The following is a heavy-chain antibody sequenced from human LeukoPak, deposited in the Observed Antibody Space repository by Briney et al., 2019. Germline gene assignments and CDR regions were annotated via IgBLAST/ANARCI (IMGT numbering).Heavy chain of an antibody. D-gene: IGHD4-17*01. V-gene: IGHV1-69*06. Sequence: APVKVSRKASGGTFSSYAISWVRQAPGQGLEWMGGIIPIFGTANYAQKFQGRVTITADKSTSTAYMELSSLRSEDTAVYYCARATTVTTPLDYWGQGTLVTVSS. CDR3: ARATTVTTPLDY. CDR1: GGTFSSYA. J-gene: IGHJ4*02. CDR2: IIPIFGTA.